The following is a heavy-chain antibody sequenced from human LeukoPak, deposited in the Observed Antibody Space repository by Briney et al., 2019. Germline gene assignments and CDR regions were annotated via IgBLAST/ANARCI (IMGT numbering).Heavy chain of an antibody. CDR1: GYTFTGYY. CDR3: RIVVVPAAAFDY. CDR2: INPNSGGT. J-gene: IGHJ4*02. V-gene: IGHV1-2*02. Sequence: ASVKVSCKASGYTFTGYYMHWVRQAPGQGLEWMGWINPNSGGTNYAQKFQGRVTMTRDTSISTAYMELSRLRSDDTAVYYCRIVVVPAAAFDYWGQGTLVTVSS. D-gene: IGHD2-2*01.